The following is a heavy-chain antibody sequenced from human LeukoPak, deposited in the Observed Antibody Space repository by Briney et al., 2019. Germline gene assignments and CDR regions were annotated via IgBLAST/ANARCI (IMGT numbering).Heavy chain of an antibody. J-gene: IGHJ4*02. CDR2: IKSKTDGGTI. CDR1: GFTFSNAW. CDR3: ATGLGRSDFDY. Sequence: PGGSLRLSCAASGFTFSNAWMSWVRQAPGKGLEWVGRIKSKTDGGTIDYAAPVKGRFTISRDDSKNTLYLQMNSLKTEDTAVYYCATGLGRSDFDYWGQGTLVTVSS. V-gene: IGHV3-15*01.